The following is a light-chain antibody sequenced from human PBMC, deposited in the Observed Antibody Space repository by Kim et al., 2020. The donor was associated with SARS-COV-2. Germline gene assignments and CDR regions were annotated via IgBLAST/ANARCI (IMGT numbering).Light chain of an antibody. Sequence: ASGGDRITITCRASQGIRNFLALEQQHPGKAPKLLNYSASTLGSGVPSRVSGRGFGTEFTLTISSLQVEDFATYFCQQFNDYPRTFGRGTKVDIK. V-gene: IGKV1-9*01. CDR2: SAS. CDR3: QQFNDYPRT. J-gene: IGKJ1*01. CDR1: QGIRNF.